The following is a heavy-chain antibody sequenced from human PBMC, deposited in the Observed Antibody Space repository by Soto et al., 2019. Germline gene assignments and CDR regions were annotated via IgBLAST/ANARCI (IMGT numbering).Heavy chain of an antibody. Sequence: GGSLRLSCAASGFTFSGSAMHWVRQASGKGLEWVGRIRSKASSYATAYAASVKGRFTISRDDSKNTAYLQMNSLKTEDTAVYYCTRQRFHYYGMDVWGQGTTVTVSS. CDR3: TRQRFHYYGMDV. CDR1: GFTFSGSA. D-gene: IGHD3-10*01. V-gene: IGHV3-73*01. J-gene: IGHJ6*02. CDR2: IRSKASSYAT.